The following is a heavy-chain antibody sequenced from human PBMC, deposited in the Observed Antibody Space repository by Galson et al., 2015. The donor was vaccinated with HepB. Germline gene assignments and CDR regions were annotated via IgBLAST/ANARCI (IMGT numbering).Heavy chain of an antibody. J-gene: IGHJ4*02. V-gene: IGHV3-23*01. D-gene: IGHD3-22*01. Sequence: SLRLSCAASGFTLRSFAMTWVRQAPEMGLEWVSTISSGGGSAYYADSVKGRFTISRDTSENKVYLQMNSLRAEDTAVYYCAREDYHSSKTSGYYSPFSYFEPWGQGTLVTVSS. CDR3: AREDYHSSKTSGYYSPFSYFEP. CDR2: ISSGGGSA. CDR1: GFTLRSFA.